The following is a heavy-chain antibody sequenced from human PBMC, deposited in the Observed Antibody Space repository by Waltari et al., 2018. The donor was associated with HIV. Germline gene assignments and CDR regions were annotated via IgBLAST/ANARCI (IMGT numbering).Heavy chain of an antibody. CDR3: ARRYSGYGGRHPWFDP. V-gene: IGHV4-39*01. Sequence: QLKLQESGPGLAKPSETLSLTCIVSGGSISSTSNNWAWIRQPPGKGLEWIGGVYYSGNTYYRPSLKSRVTISVDTSKNQFSLRLGSVTAADTAVYYCARRYSGYGGRHPWFDPWGQGTLVTVSS. CDR1: GGSISSTSNN. CDR2: VYYSGNT. J-gene: IGHJ5*02. D-gene: IGHD5-12*01.